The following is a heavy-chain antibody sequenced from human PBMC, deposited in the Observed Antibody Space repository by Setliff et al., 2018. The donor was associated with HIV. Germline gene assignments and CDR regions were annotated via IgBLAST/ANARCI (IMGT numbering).Heavy chain of an antibody. D-gene: IGHD3-10*01. J-gene: IGHJ6*03. CDR2: IYSSGSA. CDR3: ARSTVGIRGVVRGYYYYYMDV. Sequence: SETLSLTCTVSGGSIINNFWGWIRLPPGKGLEWIGHIYSSGSAEYNPSLKSRVTMSVDASKSQVSLRLTSVTAVDTAAYYCARSTVGIRGVVRGYYYYYMDVWGKGTTVTVSS. V-gene: IGHV4-4*08. CDR1: GGSIINNF.